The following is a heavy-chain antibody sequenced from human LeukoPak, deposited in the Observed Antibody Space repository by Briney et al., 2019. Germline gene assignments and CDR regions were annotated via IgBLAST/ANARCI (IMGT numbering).Heavy chain of an antibody. Sequence: ASVKVSCKASGYTFTSYGISWVRQAPGQGLEWMGWINPNSGGTNYAQKFQGGVTMTRDTSISTAYMELSRLRSDDTAVYYCARDRGSGWDAFDIWGQGTMVTVSS. V-gene: IGHV1-2*02. CDR3: ARDRGSGWDAFDI. CDR1: GYTFTSYG. J-gene: IGHJ3*02. D-gene: IGHD6-19*01. CDR2: INPNSGGT.